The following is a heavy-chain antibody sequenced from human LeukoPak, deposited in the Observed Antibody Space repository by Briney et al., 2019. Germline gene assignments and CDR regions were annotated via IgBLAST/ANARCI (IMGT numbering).Heavy chain of an antibody. CDR1: GASLSTSPYY. CDR2: IYYTGST. Sequence: SETLSLTGSVPGASLSTSPYYLGWIRPPPGQGLGWIGNIYYTGSTYYNVSLNSRVTISIDTSKNLFSLRLNSMTAADTAVCYCAKSGGYGLIDKWGQGTLVTVSS. CDR3: AKSGGYGLIDK. D-gene: IGHD1-26*01. V-gene: IGHV4-39*01. J-gene: IGHJ4*02.